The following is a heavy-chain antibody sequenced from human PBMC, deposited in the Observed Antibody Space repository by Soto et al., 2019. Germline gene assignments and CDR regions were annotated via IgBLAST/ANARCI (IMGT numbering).Heavy chain of an antibody. J-gene: IGHJ1*01. Sequence: QVQLVQSGAEVKKPGSSVKVSCKASGGTFSSYAISWVRQAPGQGLEWMGGIIPIFGTANYAQKFQGRVTITADESTSTAYMELSSLRSEDTAVYYCARSLGYCSSTSCYEYFQHWGQGTLVTVSS. CDR1: GGTFSSYA. V-gene: IGHV1-69*01. CDR3: ARSLGYCSSTSCYEYFQH. D-gene: IGHD2-2*01. CDR2: IIPIFGTA.